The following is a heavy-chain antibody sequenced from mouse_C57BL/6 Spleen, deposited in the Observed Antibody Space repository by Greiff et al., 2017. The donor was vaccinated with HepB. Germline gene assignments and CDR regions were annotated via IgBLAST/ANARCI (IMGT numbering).Heavy chain of an antibody. J-gene: IGHJ2*01. V-gene: IGHV6-6*01. CDR2: IRNKANNHAT. D-gene: IGHD3-1*01. Sequence: EVKVEESGGGLVQPGGSMKLSCAASGFTFSDAWMDWVRQSPEKGLEWVAEIRNKANNHATYYAESVKGRFTISRDDSKSSVYLQMNSLRAEDTGIYYCTRRSGRGHFDYWGQGTTLTVSS. CDR3: TRRSGRGHFDY. CDR1: GFTFSDAW.